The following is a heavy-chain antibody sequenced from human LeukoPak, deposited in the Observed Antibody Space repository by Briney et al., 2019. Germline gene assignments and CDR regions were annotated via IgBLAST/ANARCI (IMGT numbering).Heavy chain of an antibody. Sequence: KTSQTLSLTCTVSGGSISSGGYYWSWIRQHPGKGLEWIGYIYYSGSTYYNPSLKSRVTISVDTSKNQFSLKLSSVTAADTAVYYCARKKGGYYDSSGFPTFDYWGQGTLVTVSS. CDR2: IYYSGST. CDR3: ARKKGGYYDSSGFPTFDY. V-gene: IGHV4-31*03. J-gene: IGHJ4*02. CDR1: GGSISSGGYY. D-gene: IGHD3-22*01.